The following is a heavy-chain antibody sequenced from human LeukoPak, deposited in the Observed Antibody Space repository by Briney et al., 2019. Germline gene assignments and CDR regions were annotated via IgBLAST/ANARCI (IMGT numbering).Heavy chain of an antibody. CDR1: RYSFTSYL. CDR3: ARFVGACSGGSCYSDY. V-gene: IGHV5-51*01. CDR2: IYPGDSDT. D-gene: IGHD2-15*01. Sequence: GESLKISCQGSRYSFTSYLIGWVRQMPVKGLEWMGIIYPGDSDTRYSPSFQGQVTISADKSISTAYLQWNSLKASDTAMYYCARFVGACSGGSCYSDYWGQGTLVTVSS. J-gene: IGHJ4*02.